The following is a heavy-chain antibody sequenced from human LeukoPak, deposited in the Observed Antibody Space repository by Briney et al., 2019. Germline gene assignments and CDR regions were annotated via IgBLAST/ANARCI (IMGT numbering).Heavy chain of an antibody. CDR3: ARDVPYCTNGLCYVRDNYYYMDV. D-gene: IGHD2-8*01. J-gene: IGHJ6*03. CDR1: GGSISSGSYY. CDR2: ICTSGYT. V-gene: IGHV4-61*02. Sequence: PSQTLSLTCTVSGGSISSGSYYWSWIRQPAGKGLEWIGRICTSGYTNYNPSLKSRVTMSMDTPKNQFSLKLSSVTAADTAVYYCARDVPYCTNGLCYVRDNYYYMDVWGKGTTVTVSS.